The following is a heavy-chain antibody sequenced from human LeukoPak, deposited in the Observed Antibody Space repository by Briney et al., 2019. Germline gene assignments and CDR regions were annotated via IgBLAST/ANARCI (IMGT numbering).Heavy chain of an antibody. CDR1: GGTFSSYA. CDR3: ARSGYGGWGYYYYMDV. CDR2: IIPIFGTA. V-gene: IGHV1-69*13. J-gene: IGHJ6*03. Sequence: ASVKVSCKASGGTFSSYAISWVRQAPGQGLEWMGGIIPIFGTANYAQKFQGRVTITADESTSTAYMELSSLRSEDTAVYYCARSGYGGWGYYYYMDVWGKGTTVTVSS. D-gene: IGHD4-23*01.